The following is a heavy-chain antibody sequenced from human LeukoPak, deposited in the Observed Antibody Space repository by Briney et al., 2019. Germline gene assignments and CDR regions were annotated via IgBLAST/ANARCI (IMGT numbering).Heavy chain of an antibody. J-gene: IGHJ6*02. V-gene: IGHV3-7*01. CDR1: KFTFSSYW. CDR3: VRGGFGHAMDV. Sequence: PGGSLRLSCAASKFTFSSYWMSWVRQAPGKGLEWVANIKQDGSEKYYVDSVKGRFTISRDNAKNTLYLQMTSLGAEDTGVYYCVRGGFGHAMDVWGQGTTVIVSS. D-gene: IGHD3-10*01. CDR2: IKQDGSEK.